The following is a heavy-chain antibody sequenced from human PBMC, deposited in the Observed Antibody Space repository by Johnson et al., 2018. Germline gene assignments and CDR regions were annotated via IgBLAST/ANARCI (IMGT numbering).Heavy chain of an antibody. CDR1: GFTFSSYS. CDR3: ARDINYYDSRGYYSRPHDAFDI. J-gene: IGHJ3*02. V-gene: IGHV3-21*01. D-gene: IGHD3-22*01. Sequence: QLVQSGGGLVKPGGSLRLSCAASGFTFSSYSMNWVRQAPGKGLEWVSSISSSSSYIYYADSVKGRFTISRDNAKNTLYLQMNSLRAEDTAVYYCARDINYYDSRGYYSRPHDAFDIWGQGTMVTVSS. CDR2: ISSSSSYI.